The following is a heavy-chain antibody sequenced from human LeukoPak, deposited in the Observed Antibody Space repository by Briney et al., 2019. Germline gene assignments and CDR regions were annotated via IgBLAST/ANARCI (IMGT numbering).Heavy chain of an antibody. V-gene: IGHV4-4*07. CDR1: NGSFSSNY. CDR3: VRDRQAVRYFQY. J-gene: IGHJ1*01. CDR2: IYTSGNT. Sequence: SETLSLTCTVSNGSFSSNYWSWIRQSAGKGLEWIGRIYTSGNTKYSPSLQSRVSMSVDTSKRQFSLHLSSVTAADTATYYCVRDRQAVRYFQYWGQGILVTVSS.